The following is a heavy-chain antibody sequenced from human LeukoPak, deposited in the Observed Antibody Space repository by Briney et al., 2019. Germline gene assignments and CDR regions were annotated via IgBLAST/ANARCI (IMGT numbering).Heavy chain of an antibody. D-gene: IGHD5-24*01. CDR3: ARAEEMATITDY. J-gene: IGHJ4*02. Sequence: ASVKVSCEASGYTFTSYYMHWVRQAPGQGLEWMGIINPSGGSTSYAQKFQGRVTMTRDTSTSTVYMELSSLRSEDTAVYYCARAEEMATITDYWGQGTLVTVSS. CDR2: INPSGGST. V-gene: IGHV1-46*01. CDR1: GYTFTSYY.